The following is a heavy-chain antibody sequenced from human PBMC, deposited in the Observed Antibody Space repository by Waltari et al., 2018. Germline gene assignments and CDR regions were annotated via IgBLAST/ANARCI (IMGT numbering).Heavy chain of an antibody. J-gene: IGHJ4*02. D-gene: IGHD2-15*01. Sequence: QVQLVQSGAEVKKPGASVKVSCKASGYTFTSYYMHWVRQAPGQGLEWMGIINPSGGSTSYAQKFQGRVTMTRDTSTSTVYMELSSLRSEDTAVYYCARARIVVVVAATRAFDYWGQGTLVTVSS. CDR3: ARARIVVVVAATRAFDY. CDR1: GYTFTSYY. CDR2: INPSGGST. V-gene: IGHV1-46*01.